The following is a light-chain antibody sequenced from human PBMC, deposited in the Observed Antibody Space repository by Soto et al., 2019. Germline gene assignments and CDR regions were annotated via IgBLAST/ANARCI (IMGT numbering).Light chain of an antibody. V-gene: IGKV2-28*01. J-gene: IGKJ2*01. CDR1: QSLLHSNGYNC. Sequence: DVVMTQSPLSLPVTPGEPASISCRSSQSLLHSNGYNCLDWYLQKPGQSPQLLIYLGSNRASGVPDRFSGSGSGTDFTLKISRVEAEDVGVYYCMQALQAPRTCGQGTKLEIK. CDR3: MQALQAPRT. CDR2: LGS.